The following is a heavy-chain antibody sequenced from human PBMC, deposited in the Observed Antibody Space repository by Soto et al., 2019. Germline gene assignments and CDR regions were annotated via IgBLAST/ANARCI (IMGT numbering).Heavy chain of an antibody. D-gene: IGHD1-7*01. V-gene: IGHV4-4*02. CDR2: IYRTGST. CDR1: GGSFTSNNW. CDR3: ASRDPGTSVDY. J-gene: IGHJ4*01. Sequence: QVQLQESGPGLVKPSGTLSLTCAVSGGSFTSNNWWTWVRQPPGQGLEWIGEIYRTGSTNYNPSLKSRVTISLEKSENQFSLKVTSLTAADTAVYYCASRDPGTSVDYWGHGTLVTVSS.